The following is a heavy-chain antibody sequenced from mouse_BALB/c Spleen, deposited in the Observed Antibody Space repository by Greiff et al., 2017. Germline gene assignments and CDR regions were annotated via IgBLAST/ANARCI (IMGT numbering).Heavy chain of an antibody. J-gene: IGHJ4*01. D-gene: IGHD1-1*01. CDR3: ARGRASYYGSSYDYAMDY. V-gene: IGHV2-6-7*01. Sequence: QVQLKESGPGLVAPSQSLSITCTVSGFSLTGYGVNWVRQPPGKGLEWLGMIWGDGSTDYNSALKSRLSISKDNSKSQVFLKMNSLQTDDTARYYCARGRASYYGSSYDYAMDYWGQGTSVTVSS. CDR1: GFSLTGYG. CDR2: IWGDGST.